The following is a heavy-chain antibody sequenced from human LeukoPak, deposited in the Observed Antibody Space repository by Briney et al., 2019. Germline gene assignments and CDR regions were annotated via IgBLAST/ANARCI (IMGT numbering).Heavy chain of an antibody. D-gene: IGHD2-2*01. CDR3: AKDGGFIVVVPAASFDP. V-gene: IGHV3-23*01. Sequence: GGSLRLSCAASGFTFSTYAMSWVRQAPGKGLEWVSAISGSGGSTYYADPVKGRFTISRDNSKNTLYLQMNSLRAEDTAVYYCAKDGGFIVVVPAASFDPWGQGTLVTVSS. J-gene: IGHJ5*02. CDR1: GFTFSTYA. CDR2: ISGSGGST.